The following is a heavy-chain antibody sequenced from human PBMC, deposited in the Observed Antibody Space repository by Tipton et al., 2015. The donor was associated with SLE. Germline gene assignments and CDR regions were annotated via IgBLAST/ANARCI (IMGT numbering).Heavy chain of an antibody. D-gene: IGHD3-10*01. CDR3: ARTPGSWGSAVWLDS. J-gene: IGHJ5*01. CDR2: IYYSGST. CDR1: GGSISSRDYH. V-gene: IGHV4-39*07. Sequence: LRLSCTVSGGSISSRDYHWGWIRQPPGKGLEWIGNIYYSGSTYHNPSLKSRVTISVDTSKNQFSLNLRSVTTADTAFYYCARTPGSWGSAVWLDSWGRGILVTVSS.